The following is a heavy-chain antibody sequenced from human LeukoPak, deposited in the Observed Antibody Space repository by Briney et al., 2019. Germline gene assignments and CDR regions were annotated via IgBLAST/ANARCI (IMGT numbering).Heavy chain of an antibody. CDR3: ARDYYMDCSGGSCYSSDSKVQRHFDY. CDR1: GGFFSGYY. Sequence: PSETLSLTCAVYGGFFSGYYWSWIRQPPGKGLEWIGGINHSGSTNYNPSLKSRVTISVDTSKNQFSLKLSSVTAADTAVYYCARDYYMDCSGGSCYSSDSKVQRHFDYWGQGTLVTVSS. J-gene: IGHJ4*02. CDR2: INHSGST. D-gene: IGHD2-15*01. V-gene: IGHV4-34*01.